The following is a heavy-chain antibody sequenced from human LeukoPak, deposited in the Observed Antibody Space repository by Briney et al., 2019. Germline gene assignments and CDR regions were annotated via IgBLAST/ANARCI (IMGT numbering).Heavy chain of an antibody. J-gene: IGHJ4*02. D-gene: IGHD3-9*01. CDR2: ISSGSTYI. V-gene: IGHV3-21*01. CDR3: ARDGFDILTGYSLTFDY. CDR1: GFTFSSYS. Sequence: GGSLRLSCAVSGFTFSSYSMNWVRQAPGKGLEWVSSISSGSTYIYYVDSVKGRFTTSRDNAKNSLYLQMNSLRAEDTAVYYCARDGFDILTGYSLTFDYWGQGTLVTVAS.